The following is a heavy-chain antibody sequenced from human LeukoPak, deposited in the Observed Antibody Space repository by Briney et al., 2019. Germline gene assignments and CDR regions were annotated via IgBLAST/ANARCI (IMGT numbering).Heavy chain of an antibody. V-gene: IGHV3-30*03. CDR1: GYTFTGYY. D-gene: IGHD3-16*02. Sequence: SCKASGYTFTGYYMHWVRQAPGKGLEWVAVISYDGSNKYYADSVKGRFTISRDNSKNTLYLQMNSLRAEDTAVYYCAPSLGIVEGVDYWGQGTLVTVSS. CDR3: APSLGIVEGVDY. J-gene: IGHJ4*02. CDR2: ISYDGSNK.